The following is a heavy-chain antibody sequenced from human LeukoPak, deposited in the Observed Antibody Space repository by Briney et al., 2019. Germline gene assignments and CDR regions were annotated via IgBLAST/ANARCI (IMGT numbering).Heavy chain of an antibody. V-gene: IGHV1-18*01. D-gene: IGHD6-19*01. J-gene: IGHJ4*02. CDR2: ISAYNGNT. CDR3: ARGLDRLAMVGTTIREFDY. CDR1: GYTFTSYG. Sequence: GASVKVSCKASGYTFTSYGISWVRQAPGQGLEWMGWISAYNGNTNYAQKLQGRVTMTTDTSTSTAYMELRSLRSDDTAVYYCARGLDRLAMVGTTIREFDYWGQGTLVTVSS.